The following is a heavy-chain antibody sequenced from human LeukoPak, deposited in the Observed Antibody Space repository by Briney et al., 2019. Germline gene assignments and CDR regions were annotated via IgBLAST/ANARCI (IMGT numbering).Heavy chain of an antibody. CDR3: ARTSDGNWFDP. D-gene: IGHD1-26*01. V-gene: IGHV3-20*04. CDR1: GFTFEDYG. CDR2: FNWNGGNT. J-gene: IGHJ5*02. Sequence: GGSLRLSCAASGFTFEDYGMSWVRQGPGKGLEWVSGFNWNGGNTGYADSVKGRFTIFRDNAKNSLYLEMDSLRVEDTALYYCARTSDGNWFDPWGQGTLVTVSS.